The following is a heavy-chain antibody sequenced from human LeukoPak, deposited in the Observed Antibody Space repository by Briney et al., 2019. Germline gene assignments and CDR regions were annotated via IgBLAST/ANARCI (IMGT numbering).Heavy chain of an antibody. J-gene: IGHJ4*02. CDR3: ARDQLGAVLYFDY. D-gene: IGHD1-1*01. V-gene: IGHV3-30*02. Sequence: GGSLRLSCAASGFTFSSYGMHWVRQAPGKGLEWVAFIRYDGSNKYYADSLKGRFTISRDNSKNTLYLQMNSLRAEDTAVYYCARDQLGAVLYFDYWGQGTLVTVSS. CDR1: GFTFSSYG. CDR2: IRYDGSNK.